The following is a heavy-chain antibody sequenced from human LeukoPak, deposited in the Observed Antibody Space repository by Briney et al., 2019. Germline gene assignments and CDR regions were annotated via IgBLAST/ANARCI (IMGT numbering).Heavy chain of an antibody. V-gene: IGHV3-53*01. CDR2: ISSSGTT. D-gene: IGHD3-10*01. CDR1: GFTVSSNY. CDR3: ARAEGSGSSFDY. J-gene: IGHJ4*02. Sequence: GGSLRLSCAASGFTVSSNYMSWVRQAPGKGLEWVSVISSSGTTYYADSVKGRFTISRDNAKNSLYLQMNSLRVEDTAVYYCARAEGSGSSFDYWGQGTLVTVSS.